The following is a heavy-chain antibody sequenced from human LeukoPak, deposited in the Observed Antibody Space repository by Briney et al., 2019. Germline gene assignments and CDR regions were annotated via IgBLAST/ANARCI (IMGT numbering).Heavy chain of an antibody. CDR1: GFTVSSNY. J-gene: IGHJ5*02. CDR3: AKGGLVHRFDP. CDR2: IYSGGST. Sequence: GGSLRLSCAASGFTVSSNYMSWVRQAPGKGLEWVSVIYSGGSTYYADSVKDRFTISRDNSKNTLYLQMNSLRADDTAVYYCAKGGLVHRFDPWGQGTLVTVSS. V-gene: IGHV3-53*01.